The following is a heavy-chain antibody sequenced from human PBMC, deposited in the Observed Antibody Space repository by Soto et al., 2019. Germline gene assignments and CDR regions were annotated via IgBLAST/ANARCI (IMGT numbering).Heavy chain of an antibody. CDR3: AKGSGSYGGYFDY. D-gene: IGHD4-17*01. V-gene: IGHV3-23*01. CDR2: ISGSGGST. Sequence: AGGSLRLSCAASGFTFSSYAMSWVRQAPGKGLEWVSAISGSGGSTYYADSVKGRFTISRDNSKNTLYLQMNSLRAEDTAVYYCAKGSGSYGGYFDYWGQGTLVTVPQ. J-gene: IGHJ4*02. CDR1: GFTFSSYA.